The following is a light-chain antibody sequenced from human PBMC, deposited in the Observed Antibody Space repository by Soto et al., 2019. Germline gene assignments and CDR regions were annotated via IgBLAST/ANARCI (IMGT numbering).Light chain of an antibody. V-gene: IGKV1-39*01. J-gene: IGKJ2*01. CDR3: QQSYKTPHT. CDR1: QSIRTF. CDR2: AAA. Sequence: DIQMTQSPSSLSASVGDRVTITCRASQSIRTFLNWYQQKPGKAPKLLIHAAATLRSGVPSRFSGSGSGTDFTLTISSLQPEDFGTYYCQQSYKTPHTFGQGTKLETK.